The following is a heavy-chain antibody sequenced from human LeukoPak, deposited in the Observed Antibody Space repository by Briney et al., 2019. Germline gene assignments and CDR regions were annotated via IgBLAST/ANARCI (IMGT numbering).Heavy chain of an antibody. CDR3: AKDGQYSSSSPYYFDY. D-gene: IGHD6-6*01. CDR2: IRYDGSIK. V-gene: IGHV3-30*02. Sequence: GGSLRLSCAASGFTFSTYGMHWVRQAPGKGLEWVAFIRYDGSIKYYADSVKGRFTISRDNSKNTLYLQMNSLRAEDTAVYYCAKDGQYSSSSPYYFDYWGQGTLVTVSS. J-gene: IGHJ4*02. CDR1: GFTFSTYG.